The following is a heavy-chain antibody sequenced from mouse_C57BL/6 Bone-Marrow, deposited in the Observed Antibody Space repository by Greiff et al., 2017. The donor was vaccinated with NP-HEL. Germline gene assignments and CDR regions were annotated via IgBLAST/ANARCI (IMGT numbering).Heavy chain of an antibody. CDR2: IYPGGGYT. CDR3: ASGLGRGFDY. D-gene: IGHD4-1*01. Sequence: VHLVESGAELVRPGTSVKMSCKASGYTFTNYWIGWAKQRPGHGLEWIGDIYPGGGYTNYNEKFKGKATLTADKSSSTAYMQFSSLTSEDSAIYYCASGLGRGFDYWGQGTTLTVSS. CDR1: GYTFTNYW. V-gene: IGHV1-63*01. J-gene: IGHJ2*01.